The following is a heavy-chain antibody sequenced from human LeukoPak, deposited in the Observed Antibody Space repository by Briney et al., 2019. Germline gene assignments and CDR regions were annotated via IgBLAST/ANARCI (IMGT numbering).Heavy chain of an antibody. CDR2: IKSKTDGGTT. V-gene: IGHV3-15*01. CDR3: TIDARWLQPFDY. CDR1: GFTFSNAW. Sequence: PGGSLRLSCAASGFTFSNAWMSWVRQAPGKGLEWVGRIKSKTDGGTTDYAAPVKGRFTISRDDSKNTLYLQMNSLKTEDTAVYYCTIDARWLQPFDYWGQGTLVTVSS. D-gene: IGHD5-24*01. J-gene: IGHJ4*02.